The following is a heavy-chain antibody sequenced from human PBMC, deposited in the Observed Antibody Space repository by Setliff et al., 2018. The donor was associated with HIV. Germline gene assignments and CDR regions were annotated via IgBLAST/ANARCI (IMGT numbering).Heavy chain of an antibody. D-gene: IGHD2-15*01. J-gene: IGHJ6*02. CDR3: AREQYHFVVDYYYYYGMDV. CDR2: LHLSGDT. Sequence: ASETLSLTCTVSGDSINSGTYYWSWIRQPAGKGLEWIGRLHLSGDTNYNPSLKSRAILSVDTSQNQFSLQLKHVTAADTAIYYCAREQYHFVVDYYYYYGMDVWGQGNTVTVSS. V-gene: IGHV4-61*02. CDR1: GDSINSGTYY.